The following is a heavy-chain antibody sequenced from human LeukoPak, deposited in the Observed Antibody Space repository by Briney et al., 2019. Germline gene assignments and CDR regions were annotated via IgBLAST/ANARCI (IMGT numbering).Heavy chain of an antibody. CDR3: ARGDYGGNSGGSFDY. D-gene: IGHD4-23*01. CDR1: GLTFSSYW. V-gene: IGHV3-7*01. CDR2: IKQDGSEK. J-gene: IGHJ4*02. Sequence: GGSLRLSCAASGLTFSSYWMSWVRQAPGKGLEWVANIKQDGSEKYYVDSVKGRFTISRDNAKNSLYLQMNSLRAEDTAVYYCARGDYGGNSGGSFDYWGQGTLVTVSS.